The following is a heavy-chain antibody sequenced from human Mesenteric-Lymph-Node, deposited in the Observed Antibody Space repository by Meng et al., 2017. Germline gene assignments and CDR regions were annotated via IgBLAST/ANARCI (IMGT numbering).Heavy chain of an antibody. J-gene: IGHJ3*02. CDR3: ARDRGELLIRDAFDI. CDR1: GFTFSSYW. CDR2: IKQDGSEK. V-gene: IGHV3-7*01. Sequence: GESLKISCAASGFTFSSYWMSWVRQAPGKGLEWVANIKQDGSEKYYVDSVKGRFTISRDDAKNPLYLQMNSLRAEDTAVYYCARDRGELLIRDAFDIWGQGTMVTVSS. D-gene: IGHD1-26*01.